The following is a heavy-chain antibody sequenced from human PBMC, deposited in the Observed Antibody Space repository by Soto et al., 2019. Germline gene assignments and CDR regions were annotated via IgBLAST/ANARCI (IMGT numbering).Heavy chain of an antibody. V-gene: IGHV1-69*13. J-gene: IGHJ6*02. CDR1: GGTFSSYA. D-gene: IGHD3-10*01. CDR3: ARGITMVRGVTPYYYYGMDV. CDR2: IIPIFGTA. Sequence: SVKVSCKASGGTFSSYAICWVRQAPGQGLEWMGGIIPIFGTANYAQKFQGRVTITADESTSTAYMELSSLRSEDTAVYYCARGITMVRGVTPYYYYGMDVWGQGTTVTVSS.